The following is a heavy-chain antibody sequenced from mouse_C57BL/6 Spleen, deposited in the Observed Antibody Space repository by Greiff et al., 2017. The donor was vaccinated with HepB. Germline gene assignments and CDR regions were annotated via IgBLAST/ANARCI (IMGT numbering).Heavy chain of an antibody. CDR3: ARGGGRGDWYFDV. J-gene: IGHJ1*03. V-gene: IGHV3-5*01. CDR1: GISITTGNYR. CDR2: IYYSGTI. Sequence: EVQLQESGPGLVKPSQTVFLTCTVTGISITTGNYRWSWIRQFPGNKLEWIGYIYYSGTITYNPSPTSRTTITRDTPKNQFFLEMNSLTAEDTATYCGARGGGRGDWYFDVWGTGTTVSVSS.